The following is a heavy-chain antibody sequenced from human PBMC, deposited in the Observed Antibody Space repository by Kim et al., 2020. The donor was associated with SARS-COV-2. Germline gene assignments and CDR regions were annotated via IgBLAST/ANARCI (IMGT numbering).Heavy chain of an antibody. CDR3: ARSIAVAGAGGMDV. CDR1: GFTFSSYS. CDR2: ISSSSSYI. D-gene: IGHD6-19*01. V-gene: IGHV3-21*04. Sequence: GGSLRLSCAASGFTFSSYSMNWVRQAPGKGLEWVSSISSSSSYIYYADSVKSRFTISRDNAKNSLYLQMNSLRAEDTAVYYCARSIAVAGAGGMDVWGQGTTVTVSS. J-gene: IGHJ6*02.